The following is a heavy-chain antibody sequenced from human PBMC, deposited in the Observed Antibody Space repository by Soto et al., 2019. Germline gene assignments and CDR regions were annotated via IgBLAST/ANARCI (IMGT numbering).Heavy chain of an antibody. V-gene: IGHV1-69*06. D-gene: IGHD2-2*01. Sequence: QVQLVQSGAVVKKPGSSVKVSCKASGGTFGSYAISWVRQAPGQGLEWMGGIIPIPGTANYAQKFQGRVTIAADKSTSTAYMELSSLRSEDTAVYYCARSQGSSTSLEIYYYYYGMDVWGQGTTVTVSS. CDR3: ARSQGSSTSLEIYYYYYGMDV. CDR1: GGTFGSYA. CDR2: IIPIPGTA. J-gene: IGHJ6*02.